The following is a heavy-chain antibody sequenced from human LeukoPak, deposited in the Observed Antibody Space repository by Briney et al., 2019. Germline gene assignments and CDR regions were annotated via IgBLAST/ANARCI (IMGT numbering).Heavy chain of an antibody. CDR1: GGSLSSSSYY. Sequence: SETLSLTCTVSGGSLSSSSYYWGWIRQPPGKGLEWIVSIYYSGSTYYSPSLKSRVTISVDTSKNQFSLKLNSVTAADTAVYYCARHRIPAADDAFDIWGQGTMVTVSS. CDR2: IYYSGST. D-gene: IGHD6-13*01. V-gene: IGHV4-39*01. J-gene: IGHJ3*02. CDR3: ARHRIPAADDAFDI.